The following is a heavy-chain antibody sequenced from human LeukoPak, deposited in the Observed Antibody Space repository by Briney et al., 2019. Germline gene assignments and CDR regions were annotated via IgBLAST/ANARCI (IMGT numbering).Heavy chain of an antibody. CDR3: GGYGPLTQIDY. J-gene: IGHJ4*02. CDR1: GFTFSNYA. Sequence: PGGSLRLSCAASGFTFSNYAMHWVRQAPGKGLEWVAFIVYDGSDTYYADSVKGRFTISRDNSKNTLYLQMSSLRAEDTAVYYCGGYGPLTQIDYWGQGTLVTVSS. CDR2: IVYDGSDT. V-gene: IGHV3-30-3*01. D-gene: IGHD5-12*01.